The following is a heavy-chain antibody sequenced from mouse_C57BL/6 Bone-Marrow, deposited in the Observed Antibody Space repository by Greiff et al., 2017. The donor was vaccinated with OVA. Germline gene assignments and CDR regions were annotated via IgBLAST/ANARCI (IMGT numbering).Heavy chain of an antibody. CDR1: GYSFTGYY. CDR3: ARQKGHTASWFAY. CDR2: IYPYTGVS. Sequence: EVQLQQSGPELVKPGASVKISCKASGYSFTGYYMHWVKQSHGTILDWIGYIYPYTGVSSYNQKFKGKATLTVDKSSSTAYMELRSLTSEDSAVYYCARQKGHTASWFAYWGQGTLVTVSA. D-gene: IGHD3-1*01. J-gene: IGHJ3*01. V-gene: IGHV1-31*01.